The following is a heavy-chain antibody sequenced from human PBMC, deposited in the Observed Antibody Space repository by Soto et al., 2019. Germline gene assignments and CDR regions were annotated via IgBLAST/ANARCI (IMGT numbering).Heavy chain of an antibody. V-gene: IGHV3-23*01. J-gene: IGHJ6*02. Sequence: EVQLLESGGGLVQPGGSLRLSCAASGFTFSSYAMSWVRQAPGKGLEWVSAISGSGGSTYYADSVKGRFTISRDNSKNTLYLQMNSLRAEDTAVYYCARDRGYCSSTSCYTGYYYYGMDVWGQGTTVTVSS. CDR2: ISGSGGST. CDR1: GFTFSSYA. D-gene: IGHD2-2*02. CDR3: ARDRGYCSSTSCYTGYYYYGMDV.